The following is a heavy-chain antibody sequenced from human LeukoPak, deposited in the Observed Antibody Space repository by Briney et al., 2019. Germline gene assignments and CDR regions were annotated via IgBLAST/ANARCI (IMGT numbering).Heavy chain of an antibody. V-gene: IGHV4-59*01. J-gene: IGHJ4*02. D-gene: IGHD3-10*01. CDR1: GGSICSYY. CDR2: IYYSGST. CDR3: ARRYGSGSSGTFDY. Sequence: SETLSLTCTVSGGSICSYYWSWIRQPPGKGLEWIAYIYYSGSTNYNPSLKSRVTISVDTSKNQFSLKLSSVTAADTAVYSCARRYGSGSSGTFDYWGQGTLVTVSS.